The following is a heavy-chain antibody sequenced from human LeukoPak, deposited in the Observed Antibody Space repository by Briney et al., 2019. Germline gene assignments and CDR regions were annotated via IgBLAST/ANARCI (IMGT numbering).Heavy chain of an antibody. CDR1: GFILSSYW. D-gene: IGHD6-19*01. V-gene: IGHV3-7*05. CDR2: IKQDGGAE. Sequence: GGSVRLLCAAWGFILSSYWKWWARQASGKGLEGVAKIKQDGGAEYNVDSVKGRFTISRDNANNSLYLQTNSLRAEDTAMYYCATHTSGWKGYFDYWGQGSLVSVSP. J-gene: IGHJ4*02. CDR3: ATHTSGWKGYFDY.